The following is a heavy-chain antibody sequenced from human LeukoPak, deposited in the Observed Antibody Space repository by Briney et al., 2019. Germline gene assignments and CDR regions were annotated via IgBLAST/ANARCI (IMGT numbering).Heavy chain of an antibody. J-gene: IGHJ4*02. CDR1: GFTFSSYA. V-gene: IGHV3-30-3*01. CDR2: ISYDGSNK. CDR3: ARERGPDYGDYPDYFDY. Sequence: GGSLRLSCAASGFTFSSYAMSWVRQAPGKGLEWVAVISYDGSNKYYADSVKGRFTISRDNSKNTLYLQMNSLRAEDTAVYYCARERGPDYGDYPDYFDYWGQGTLVTVSS. D-gene: IGHD4-17*01.